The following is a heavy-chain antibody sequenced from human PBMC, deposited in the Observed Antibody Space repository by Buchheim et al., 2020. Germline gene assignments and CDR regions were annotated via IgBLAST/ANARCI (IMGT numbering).Heavy chain of an antibody. D-gene: IGHD4-17*01. V-gene: IGHV3-48*02. CDR3: ARDLSDYGDPRDSWYFDL. Sequence: EVQLVESGGGLVQPGGSLRLSCAASGFTFSSYSMNWVRQAPGKGLEWVSYISSSSSTIYYADSVKGRFTISRDNAKNSLYLQMNSLRDEDTAVYYCARDLSDYGDPRDSWYFDLWGRGTL. J-gene: IGHJ2*01. CDR1: GFTFSSYS. CDR2: ISSSSSTI.